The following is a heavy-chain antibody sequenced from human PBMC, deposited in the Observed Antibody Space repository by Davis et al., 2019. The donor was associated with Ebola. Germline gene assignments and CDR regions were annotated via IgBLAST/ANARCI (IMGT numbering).Heavy chain of an antibody. CDR1: GFTFSSYA. D-gene: IGHD1-26*01. CDR3: AKGSGTYKGLGDF. J-gene: IGHJ4*02. V-gene: IGHV3-23*01. CDR2: ISGTDGTT. Sequence: GSLRPSCTASGFTFSSYAMSWVRQAPGKGLEWVSAISGTDGTTYYADSVKGRFTISRDNSKSTLYLQMNSLRVEDTAVYYCAKGSGTYKGLGDFWGQGTLVTVSS.